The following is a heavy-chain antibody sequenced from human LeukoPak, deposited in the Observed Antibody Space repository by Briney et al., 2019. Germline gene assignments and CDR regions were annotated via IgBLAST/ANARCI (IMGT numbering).Heavy chain of an antibody. CDR3: ARGGSFSGGF. J-gene: IGHJ4*02. D-gene: IGHD6-19*01. Sequence: GGSLRLSCAASGMTLSIISMNWVRQAPGKGLEWISYIDKSGDPIHYADSVKGRFTISRDIARNSLYLQMNSLSDEDTAVYHCARGGSFSGGFWGQGTLVTVSS. CDR1: GMTLSIIS. V-gene: IGHV3-48*02. CDR2: IDKSGDPI.